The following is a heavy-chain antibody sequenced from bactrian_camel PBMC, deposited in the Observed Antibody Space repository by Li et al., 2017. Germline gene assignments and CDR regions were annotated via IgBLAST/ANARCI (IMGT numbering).Heavy chain of an antibody. CDR2: ISSGRTT. V-gene: IGHV3S40*01. Sequence: VQLVESGGGLVQPGGSLRLSCAASGFTFSSYYMSWVRQAPGKGLEWVSSISSGRTTYHRDSVKGRFTISRDNAKNTVYLQMNSLKREDTAVYYCVRRLWNSDYSFGYWGQGTQVTVS. D-gene: IGHD4*01. J-gene: IGHJ6*01. CDR1: GFTFSSYY. CDR3: VRRLWNSDYSFGY.